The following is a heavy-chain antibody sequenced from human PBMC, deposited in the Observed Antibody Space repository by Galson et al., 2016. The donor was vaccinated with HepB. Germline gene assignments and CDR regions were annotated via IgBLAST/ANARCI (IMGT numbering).Heavy chain of an antibody. CDR2: IYYNGSS. CDR1: DSISSGGYY. CDR3: ARCASYGMDV. D-gene: IGHD2-8*01. Sequence: DSISSGGYYWSWIRQYPGKGLEWIGNIYYNGSSYSNPSFKIRITKSADTSKNQFSLRLSSVTAAHTAVYYCARCASYGMDVWGQGTTVTVS. V-gene: IGHV4-31*02. J-gene: IGHJ6*02.